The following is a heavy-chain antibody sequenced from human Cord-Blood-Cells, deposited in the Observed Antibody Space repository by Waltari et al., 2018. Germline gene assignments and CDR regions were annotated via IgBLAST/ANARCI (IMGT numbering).Heavy chain of an antibody. Sequence: QVTLKESGPVLVKPTETLTLTCTVSGFSLSNARLGVSWIRQPPGKALEWLAHIFSNDEKSYSTSLKSRLTISKDTSKSQVVLTMTNMDPVDTATYYCARIRIAAAGYWYFDLWGRGTLVTVSS. CDR3: ARIRIAAAGYWYFDL. J-gene: IGHJ2*01. CDR1: GFSLSNARLG. CDR2: IFSNDEK. V-gene: IGHV2-26*01. D-gene: IGHD6-13*01.